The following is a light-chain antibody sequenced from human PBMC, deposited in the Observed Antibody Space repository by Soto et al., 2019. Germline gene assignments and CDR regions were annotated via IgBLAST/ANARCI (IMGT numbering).Light chain of an antibody. V-gene: IGKV1-39*01. J-gene: IGKJ4*01. Sequence: DIQMTQSPSTLSASIGDRVTITCRASQDINGRLNWYQQTRGRVPKLLIYGASNLESGVPSRFSGSVSGTDGTITISGLKKEDGASYYCQQCYSPPLSFGGGTKVDIK. CDR2: GAS. CDR3: QQCYSPPLS. CDR1: QDINGR.